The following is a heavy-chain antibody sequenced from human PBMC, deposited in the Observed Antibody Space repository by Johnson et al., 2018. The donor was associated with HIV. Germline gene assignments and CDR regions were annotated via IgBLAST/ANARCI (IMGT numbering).Heavy chain of an antibody. CDR2: IKQDGSEK. V-gene: IGHV3-7*01. CDR1: RFTFSDYD. D-gene: IGHD1-26*01. Sequence: VQLVESGGGVVQPGRSLRLSCAASRFTFSDYDIHWVRQAPGKGLEWVANIKQDGSEKYYVDSVKGRFTISRDNAKNSLYLQMNSLRAEDTAVYYCARSGSYYGAFDIWGQGTMVTVSS. CDR3: ARSGSYYGAFDI. J-gene: IGHJ3*02.